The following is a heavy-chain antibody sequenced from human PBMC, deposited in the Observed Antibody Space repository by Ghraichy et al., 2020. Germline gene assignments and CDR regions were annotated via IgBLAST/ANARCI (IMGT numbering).Heavy chain of an antibody. Sequence: SHTLSLTCTVSGGSMSSYFWSWIRQPPGNALEWIGYIYYTGTTNYNPSLKSRVTISVDTSKNQFSLRLSSVTAADTAVYYCARHSSGLMEPWGQGTLVTVSS. J-gene: IGHJ4*02. CDR1: GGSMSSYF. CDR2: IYYTGTT. CDR3: ARHSSGLMEP. D-gene: IGHD2-8*01. V-gene: IGHV4-59*08.